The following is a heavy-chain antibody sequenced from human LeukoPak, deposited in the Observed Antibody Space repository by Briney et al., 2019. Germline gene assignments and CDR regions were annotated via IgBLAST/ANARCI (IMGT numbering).Heavy chain of an antibody. CDR2: ISSNGGST. J-gene: IGHJ4*02. CDR1: GFTFSSYA. CDR3: ARMGVGANYFDY. D-gene: IGHD1-26*01. V-gene: IGHV3-64*01. Sequence: GSLRLSCAASGFTFSSYAMHWVRQAPGKGLEYVSAISSNGGSTYYANSVKGRFTISRDNSKNTLYLQMGSLRAEDMAVYHCARMGVGANYFDYWGQGTLVTVSS.